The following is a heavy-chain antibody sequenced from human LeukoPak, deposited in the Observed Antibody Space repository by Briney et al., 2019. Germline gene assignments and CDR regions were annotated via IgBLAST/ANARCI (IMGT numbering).Heavy chain of an antibody. CDR2: ISSSSSYI. V-gene: IGHV3-21*01. CDR3: ARDWVYGGNRAFDI. D-gene: IGHD4-23*01. CDR1: GFTFSSYS. Sequence: GGSLRLSCAASGFTFSSYSMNWVRQAPGKGLEWVSSISSSSSYIYYADSVKGRFAISRDNAKNSLYLQMNSLRADDTAVYYCARDWVYGGNRAFDIWGQGTMVTVSS. J-gene: IGHJ3*02.